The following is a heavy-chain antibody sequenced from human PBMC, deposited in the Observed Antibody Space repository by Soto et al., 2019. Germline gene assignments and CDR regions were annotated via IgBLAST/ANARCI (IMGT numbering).Heavy chain of an antibody. CDR2: IYWDNDK. CDR3: ARSLWFGELH. Sequence: QITLKESGPTLVKPTQTLTLTCSFSGFSLSTTGVGVGWIRQSPGKALEWLAIIYWDNDKRYSPSLKSRVTITKDTSKTQVVLTVTNMHPVDTGTYYCARSLWFGELHWGQGALVTVSS. CDR1: GFSLSTTGVG. D-gene: IGHD3-10*01. V-gene: IGHV2-5*02. J-gene: IGHJ4*02.